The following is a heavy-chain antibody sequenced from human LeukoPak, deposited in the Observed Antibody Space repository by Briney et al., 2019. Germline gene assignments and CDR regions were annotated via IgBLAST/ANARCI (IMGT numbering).Heavy chain of an antibody. Sequence: GGSLRLSCAASGFTFSSYSMNWVRQAPGKGLEWVSAISGNGGSTYYADSVKGRFTISRDNSKNTLYLQMNSLRAEDTAVYYCTTGFWSGYLFDYWGQGTLVTVSS. J-gene: IGHJ4*02. CDR3: TTGFWSGYLFDY. CDR2: ISGNGGST. V-gene: IGHV3-23*01. D-gene: IGHD3-3*01. CDR1: GFTFSSYS.